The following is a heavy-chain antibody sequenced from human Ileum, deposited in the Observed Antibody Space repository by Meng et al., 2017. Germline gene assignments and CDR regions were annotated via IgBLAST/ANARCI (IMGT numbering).Heavy chain of an antibody. V-gene: IGHV3-66*01. Sequence: VQLVESGGGVVQQGGSLRLSCAASGFTVSVNYMSWVRQAPGKGLEWVSCIYVDGRTYYADSVKGRFTIFRDSSKNTLYLQMNSLRAEDTAVYYCAKSVNFDAGGYYPWGQGTLVTVSS. J-gene: IGHJ5*02. D-gene: IGHD3-22*01. CDR2: IYVDGRT. CDR1: GFTVSVNY. CDR3: AKSVNFDAGGYYP.